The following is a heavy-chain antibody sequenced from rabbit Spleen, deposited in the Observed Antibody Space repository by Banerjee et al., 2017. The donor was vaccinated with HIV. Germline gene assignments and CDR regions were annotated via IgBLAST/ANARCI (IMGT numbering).Heavy chain of an antibody. V-gene: IGHV1S45*01. J-gene: IGHJ6*01. CDR2: IDTGSSGFT. CDR1: GFSFSSSSY. Sequence: QEQLVESGGGLVKPEGSLKLSCTASGFSFSSSSYMCWVRQAPGKGLEWIACIDTGSSGFTYFATWAKGRFTCSKTSSTTVTLQMTRLTAADTATYFCARDTSSSFSSYGMDLWGPGTLVTVS. D-gene: IGHD1-1*01. CDR3: ARDTSSSFSSYGMDL.